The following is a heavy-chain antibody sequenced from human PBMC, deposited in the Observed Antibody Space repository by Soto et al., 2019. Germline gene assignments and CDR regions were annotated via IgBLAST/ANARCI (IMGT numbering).Heavy chain of an antibody. V-gene: IGHV3-30-3*01. J-gene: IGHJ4*02. Sequence: QVQLVESGGGVVQPGRSLRLSCAASGFTFSSYAMHWVRQAPGKGLEWVAVISYDGSNKYYADSVKGRFTISRDNSKNALYLQMNSLRAEDTAVYYCARGTTVVTPADYWGQGTLVTVS. CDR2: ISYDGSNK. D-gene: IGHD2-21*02. CDR1: GFTFSSYA. CDR3: ARGTTVVTPADY.